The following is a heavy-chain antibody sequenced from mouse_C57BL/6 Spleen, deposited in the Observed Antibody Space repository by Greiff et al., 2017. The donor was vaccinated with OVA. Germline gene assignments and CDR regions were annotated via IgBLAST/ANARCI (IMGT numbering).Heavy chain of an antibody. CDR1: GYTFTSYW. CDR3: ARGIYYGYLLGY. J-gene: IGHJ2*01. V-gene: IGHV1-69*01. Sequence: QVQLKESGAELVMPGASVKLSCKASGYTFTSYWMHWVKQRPGQGLEWIGEIDPSDSYTNYNQKFKGKSTLTVDKSSSTAYMQLSSLTSEDSAVYYCARGIYYGYLLGYWGQGTTLTVSS. D-gene: IGHD2-2*01. CDR2: IDPSDSYT.